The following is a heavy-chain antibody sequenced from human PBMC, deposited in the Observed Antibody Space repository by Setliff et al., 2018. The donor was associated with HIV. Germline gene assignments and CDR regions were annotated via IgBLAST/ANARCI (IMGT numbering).Heavy chain of an antibody. CDR3: ARVLKGYSSSYEAFDI. J-gene: IGHJ3*02. V-gene: IGHV1-69*10. Sequence: SVKVSCKPSRGAFTTYAFSWVRQAPGQGLEWMGGIIPILNVAKYPQKFHGRVTITADKSTSTVYMELSSLRSEDTAMYYCARVLKGYSSSYEAFDIWGQGTKVTV. D-gene: IGHD6-13*01. CDR2: IIPILNVA. CDR1: RGAFTTYA.